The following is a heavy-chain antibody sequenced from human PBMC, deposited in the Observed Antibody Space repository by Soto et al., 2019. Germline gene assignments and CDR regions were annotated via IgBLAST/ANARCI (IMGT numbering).Heavy chain of an antibody. J-gene: IGHJ6*02. CDR1: GYIFSSHC. CDR2: INPGGGRT. CDR3: ARDVSGTGATYVMDV. D-gene: IGHD2-2*01. V-gene: IGHV1-46*01. Sequence: ASVKVSCKASGYIFSSHCIYWVRQAPGQGLQGMGIINPGGGRTAYAQKFQGRVTLTRDMSTSTVYMELTSLTYDDTAVYYCARDVSGTGATYVMDVWGQGTTVTV.